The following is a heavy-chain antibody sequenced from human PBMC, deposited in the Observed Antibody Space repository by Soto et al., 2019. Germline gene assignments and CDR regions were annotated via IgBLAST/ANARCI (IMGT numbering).Heavy chain of an antibody. CDR3: ATLGHYDFWSGFRKGNWFDP. CDR1: GGSFIGYY. J-gene: IGHJ5*02. V-gene: IGHV4-34*01. CDR2: NNHSGST. Sequence: QVQLQQWGAGLLKPSETVSLTCAVYGGSFIGYYGTWIRQPPGKGLEWIGENNHSGSTNYNPSLKSRVTISADTSKNQFSLRLSSVTAADTAVYYCATLGHYDFWSGFRKGNWFDPWGQGTLVIVSS. D-gene: IGHD3-3*01.